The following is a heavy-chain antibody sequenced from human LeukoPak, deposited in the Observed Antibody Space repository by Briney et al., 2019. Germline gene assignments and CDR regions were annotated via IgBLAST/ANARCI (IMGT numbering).Heavy chain of an antibody. V-gene: IGHV4-30-2*01. J-gene: IGHJ4*02. CDR2: IYHSGST. CDR1: GGSISSGGYS. CDR3: ASRVWFGELLVDY. D-gene: IGHD3-10*01. Sequence: KPSQTLSLTCAVSGGSISSGGYSWSWIRQPPGKGLEWIGYIYHSGSTYYNPSLKSRVTISVDRSKNQFSLKLSSVTAADTAVYYCASRVWFGELLVDYWGQGTLVTVSS.